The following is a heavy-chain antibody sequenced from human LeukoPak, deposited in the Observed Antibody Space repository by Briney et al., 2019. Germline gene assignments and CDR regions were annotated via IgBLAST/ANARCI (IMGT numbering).Heavy chain of an antibody. CDR1: GYSFTSYW. V-gene: IGHV5-51*01. CDR3: ARLSVLVPCSTTICPPGSIIY. Sequence: GESLKISCKGSGYSFTSYWIGWVRQMSGKGLEWIGIIDPSDSDITYSPSFQGRVTISADKSIGTADLQWSSLEASDTAMYYCARLSVLVPCSTTICPPGSIIYWGQGTLVTVSS. CDR2: IDPSDSDI. J-gene: IGHJ4*02. D-gene: IGHD2-2*01.